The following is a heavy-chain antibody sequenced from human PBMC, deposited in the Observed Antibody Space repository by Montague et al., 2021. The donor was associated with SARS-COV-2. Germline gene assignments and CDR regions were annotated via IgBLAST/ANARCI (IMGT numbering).Heavy chain of an antibody. J-gene: IGHJ4*02. CDR2: INHRGTS. D-gene: IGHD3-22*01. Sequence: SETLSLTCAVYGGSFSDYYWSWIRQPPGKGLEWIGEINHRGTSNYSPSLKSRVSISVDTSKNQFSLYLSSVTAADTAVYCCARGRQHFNMIVVVMTGGEYYFDXWGQGTLVTVSS. CDR1: GGSFSDYY. V-gene: IGHV4-34*01. CDR3: ARGRQHFNMIVVVMTGGEYYFDX.